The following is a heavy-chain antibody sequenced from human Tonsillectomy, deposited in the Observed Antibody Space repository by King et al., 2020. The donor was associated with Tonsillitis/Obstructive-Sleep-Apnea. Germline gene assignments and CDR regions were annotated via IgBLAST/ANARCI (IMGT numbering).Heavy chain of an antibody. CDR2: INSGSSYT. CDR1: GFTFSDYY. J-gene: IGHJ4*02. CDR3: ARGGKHKHDY. Sequence: VQLVESGGGLVKPGGSLRLSCAASGFTFSDYYMSYIRQAPGKGLEWGSYINSGSSYTNYADSVKGRFTISRDNAKNSLYLQMNSLRAEDTAVYYCARGGKHKHDYWGQGALVTVSS. D-gene: IGHD1-26*01. V-gene: IGHV3-11*05.